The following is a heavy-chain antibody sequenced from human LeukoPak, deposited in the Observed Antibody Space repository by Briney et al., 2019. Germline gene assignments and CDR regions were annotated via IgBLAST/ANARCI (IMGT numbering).Heavy chain of an antibody. V-gene: IGHV3-7*01. D-gene: IGHD3-22*01. CDR2: IKHDESKR. CDR1: GFAFSNSW. CDR3: ARDQSPTTYYYDTNVYHDAFDI. Sequence: PGGSLKLSCAASGFAFSNSWMTWVRQAPGKGLEWVANIKHDESKRYYVDSVKGRFTISRDNAENSLYLQMNSLRAEDTAVYFCARDQSPTTYYYDTNVYHDAFDIWGQGTMVTVSS. J-gene: IGHJ3*02.